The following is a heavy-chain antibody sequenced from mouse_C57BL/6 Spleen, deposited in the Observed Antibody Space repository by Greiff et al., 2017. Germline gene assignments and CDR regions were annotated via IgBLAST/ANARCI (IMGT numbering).Heavy chain of an antibody. V-gene: IGHV5-9*01. J-gene: IGHJ4*01. CDR3: ARHQNYYGSSYVGYYAMDY. D-gene: IGHD1-1*01. Sequence: EVKVVESGGGLVKPGGSLTLSCAASGFTFSSYTMSWVRQTPEKRLEWVATISGGGGNPYYPDSVKGRFTISRDNAKNTLYLQMSSLRSEDTALYYCARHQNYYGSSYVGYYAMDYWGQGTSVTVSS. CDR1: GFTFSSYT. CDR2: ISGGGGNP.